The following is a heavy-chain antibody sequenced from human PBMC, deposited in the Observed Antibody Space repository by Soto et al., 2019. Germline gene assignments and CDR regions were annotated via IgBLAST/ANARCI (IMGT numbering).Heavy chain of an antibody. Sequence: KASLTMSLTCTLSPSSHSSSSYYWGRIRQPPGKGLEWIGRLSYSGRTYYKPSLKSRVTISVDTSKNHFSLKLSSVTAEDTAEYYCAGQDRMGGVAPEWGQGSLVTVS. CDR3: AGQDRMGGVAPE. V-gene: IGHV4-39*01. CDR2: LSYSGRT. CDR1: PSSHSSSSYY. J-gene: IGHJ4*02. D-gene: IGHD3-16*01.